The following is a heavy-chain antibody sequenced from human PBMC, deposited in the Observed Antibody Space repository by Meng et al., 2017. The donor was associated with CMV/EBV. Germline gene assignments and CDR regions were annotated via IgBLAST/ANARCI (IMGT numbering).Heavy chain of an antibody. CDR3: ARAPQMFLVWLSIDY. V-gene: IGHV3-30*02. Sequence: GESLNISCAASGFRFSYYGMHWVRQAPGKGLEWVAFVHYGGGTKYYADSVKGRFTISRDNSRNTLYLQMNRLRPDDAAVYYCARAPQMFLVWLSIDYWGQGTLVTVSS. CDR1: GFRFSYYG. D-gene: IGHD3-3*01. J-gene: IGHJ4*02. CDR2: VHYGGGTK.